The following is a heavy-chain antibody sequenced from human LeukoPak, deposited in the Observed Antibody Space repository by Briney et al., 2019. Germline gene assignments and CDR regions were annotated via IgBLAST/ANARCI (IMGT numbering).Heavy chain of an antibody. CDR3: ARLQGKYYDSSGYYFPPDNWFDP. D-gene: IGHD3-22*01. Sequence: PGGSLRLSCAASGFTFSSYSMNWVRQAPGKGLEWIGYIYTSGRTNYNPSLKSRVTISVDTSKNQFSLKLSPVTAADTAVYYSARLQGKYYDSSGYYFPPDNWFDPWGQGTLVTVSS. CDR2: IYTSGRT. CDR1: GFTFSSYS. V-gene: IGHV4-4*09. J-gene: IGHJ5*02.